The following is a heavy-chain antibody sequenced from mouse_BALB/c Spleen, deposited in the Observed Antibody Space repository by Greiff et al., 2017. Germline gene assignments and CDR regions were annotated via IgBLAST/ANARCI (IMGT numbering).Heavy chain of an antibody. Sequence: EVQRVESGGGLVKPGGSLKLSCAASGFTFSSYAMSWVRQSPEKRLEWVAEISSGGSYTYYPDTVTGRFTISRDNAKNTLYLEMSSLRSEDTAMYYCAREGEFAYWGQGTLVTVSA. V-gene: IGHV5-9-4*01. CDR1: GFTFSSYA. CDR2: ISSGGSYT. J-gene: IGHJ3*01. CDR3: AREGEFAY.